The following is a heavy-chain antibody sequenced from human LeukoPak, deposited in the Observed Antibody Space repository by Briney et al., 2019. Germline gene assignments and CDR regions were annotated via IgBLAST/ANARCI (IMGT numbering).Heavy chain of an antibody. D-gene: IGHD1-7*01. Sequence: SETLSLTCGVYSASLNNYYWSWIRQAPGKGLKWIGEINYTGNTKYNPSLESRVTISIDTSTNQFSLNLRSVTAADTAVYYCARGRLELRSYTYYYMDVWGKGTTATVSS. V-gene: IGHV4-34*01. CDR2: INYTGNT. CDR3: ARGRLELRSYTYYYMDV. J-gene: IGHJ6*03. CDR1: SASLNNYY.